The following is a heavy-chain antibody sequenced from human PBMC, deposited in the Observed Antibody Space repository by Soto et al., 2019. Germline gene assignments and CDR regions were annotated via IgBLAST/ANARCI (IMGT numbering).Heavy chain of an antibody. CDR1: GDSVSSNSAA. D-gene: IGHD6-19*01. CDR3: ARDGQQWLANDYYGMDV. CDR2: TYYRSKWYN. J-gene: IGHJ6*02. Sequence: SQTLSLTCAISGDSVSSNSAAWNWIRQSPSRGLEWLGRTYYRSKWYNDYAVSVKSRITINPDTSKNQFSLQLNSVTPEDTAVYYCARDGQQWLANDYYGMDVWGQGTTVTVSS. V-gene: IGHV6-1*01.